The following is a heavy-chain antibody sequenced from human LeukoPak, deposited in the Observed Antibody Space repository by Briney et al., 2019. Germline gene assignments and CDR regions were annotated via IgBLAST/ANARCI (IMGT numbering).Heavy chain of an antibody. V-gene: IGHV1-2*02. Sequence: ASVKVSCKASGYTFTGYYMHWVRQAPGQGLEWMGWINPNSGGTNYAQNFQGRVTMTRDTSISTAYMELSRLRSDDTAVYYCARVLGDGYNSWEEGQYYYYYGMDVWGQGTTVTVSS. D-gene: IGHD5-24*01. CDR1: GYTFTGYY. CDR3: ARVLGDGYNSWEEGQYYYYYGMDV. CDR2: INPNSGGT. J-gene: IGHJ6*02.